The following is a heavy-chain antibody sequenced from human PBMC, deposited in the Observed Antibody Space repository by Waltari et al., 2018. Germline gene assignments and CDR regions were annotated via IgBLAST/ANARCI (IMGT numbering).Heavy chain of an antibody. CDR3: GRIAFGDEGGYFQY. CDR2: MQYRGST. Sequence: QLQLKESGAGLAQPSETMSLTCTVSGGSISTNYNWGWIRHPPGKGLEWMGNMQYRGSTFYNPSLESRVTISLDTWKNQFSLRLSSVGAADTAVYFCGRIAFGDEGGYFQYWGQGTLVTVSS. V-gene: IGHV4-39*01. J-gene: IGHJ1*01. D-gene: IGHD4-17*01. CDR1: GGSISTNYN.